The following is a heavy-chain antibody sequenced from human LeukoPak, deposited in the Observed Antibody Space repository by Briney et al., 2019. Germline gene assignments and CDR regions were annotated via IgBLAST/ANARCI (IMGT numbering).Heavy chain of an antibody. J-gene: IGHJ4*02. V-gene: IGHV3-21*01. CDR3: ARGLGEATRLYYFDY. CDR2: ISNSYTFI. Sequence: PGGSLRLSCAASGFTFSSYNMNWVRQAPGKGLEWVSSISNSYTFIYYADSVKGRFTISRDNAKNSLYLQMNGLRAEDTAVYYCARGLGEATRLYYFDYWGQGTLVTVSS. CDR1: GFTFSSYN. D-gene: IGHD3-16*01.